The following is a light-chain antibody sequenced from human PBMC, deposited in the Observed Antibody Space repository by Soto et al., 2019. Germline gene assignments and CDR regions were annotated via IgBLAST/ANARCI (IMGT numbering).Light chain of an antibody. CDR1: SSDIGGYNY. CDR3: SSYTSSKTLV. J-gene: IGLJ2*01. Sequence: QSALTQPASVSGSPGQSITISCTGTSSDIGGYNYVSWYQQHPGKAPKLIIYDVSNRPSGVSNRFSDSKSGNTASLAISGLQAEDEADYYCSSYTSSKTLVFGGGTKLTVL. CDR2: DVS. V-gene: IGLV2-14*03.